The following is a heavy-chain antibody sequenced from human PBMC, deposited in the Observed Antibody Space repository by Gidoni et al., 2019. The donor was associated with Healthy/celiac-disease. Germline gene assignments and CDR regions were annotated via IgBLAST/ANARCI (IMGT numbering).Heavy chain of an antibody. V-gene: IGHV3-30*01. CDR1: VFPFSSYA. CDR2: ISYDGSNK. CDR3: ARDRNDYVWGSYRHYYYGMDV. Sequence: QVQLVEYGGGGVQPGRSLRLSCAASVFPFSSYALHWVRQAPGKGLGCVAVISYDGSNKYYADSVKGRFTISRDNSKNTLYLQMNSLRAEDTAVYYCARDRNDYVWGSYRHYYYGMDVWGQGTTVTVSS. J-gene: IGHJ6*02. D-gene: IGHD3-16*02.